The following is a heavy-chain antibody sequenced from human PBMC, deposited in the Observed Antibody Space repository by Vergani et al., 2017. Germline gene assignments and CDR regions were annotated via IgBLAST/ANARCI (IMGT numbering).Heavy chain of an antibody. CDR3: ARAGTIFGVVPRRDGMDV. Sequence: QLQLQESGPGLVKPSETLSLTCTVSGGSISSSSYYWGWIRQPPGKGLEWIGSIYYSGSTYYNPSLKSRVTISVDTSKNQFSLKLGSVTAADTAVYYCARAGTIFGVVPRRDGMDVWGQGTTVTVSS. V-gene: IGHV4-39*07. CDR2: IYYSGST. J-gene: IGHJ6*02. CDR1: GGSISSSSYY. D-gene: IGHD3-3*01.